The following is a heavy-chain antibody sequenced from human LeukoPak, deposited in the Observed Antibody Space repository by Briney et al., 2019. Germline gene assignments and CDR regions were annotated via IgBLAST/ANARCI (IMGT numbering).Heavy chain of an antibody. CDR1: GFTFSSYA. J-gene: IGHJ4*02. CDR3: AKDPIRVTYYYDSSGPDGDY. D-gene: IGHD3-22*01. Sequence: GGSLRLSCAASGFTFSSYAMSWVRQAPGKWLEWVSAISGSGGSTYYADSVKGRFTISRDNSKNTLYLQMNSLRAEDTAVYYCAKDPIRVTYYYDSSGPDGDYWGQGTLVTVSS. V-gene: IGHV3-23*01. CDR2: ISGSGGST.